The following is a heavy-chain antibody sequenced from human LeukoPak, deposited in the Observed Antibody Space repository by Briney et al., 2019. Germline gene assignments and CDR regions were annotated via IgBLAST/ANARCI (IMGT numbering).Heavy chain of an antibody. CDR1: GFIFSSYA. J-gene: IGHJ4*02. CDR3: VKGGYTYAYGY. Sequence: GGSLRLSCAASGFIFSSYAMSWVRQAPRKGLGWVSAISETGDGTFYSDSAKGRFTISRDNSKNTLYLQMNSLRADDTAVYYCVKGGYTYAYGYWGQGTLATVSS. D-gene: IGHD5-18*01. CDR2: ISETGDGT. V-gene: IGHV3-23*01.